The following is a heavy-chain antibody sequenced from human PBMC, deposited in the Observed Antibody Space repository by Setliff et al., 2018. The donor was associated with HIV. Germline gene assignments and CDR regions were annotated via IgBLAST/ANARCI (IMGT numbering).Heavy chain of an antibody. CDR3: ARGGRVVWWYSDL. CDR1: GYTFSSYD. CDR2: INPNADHT. Sequence: ASVKVSCKASGYTFSSYDIYWVRQAPGQGLEWMGFINPNADHTGYAQKFQGRVTMTSDVTISAAYMELNTLTSDDTAVYFCARGGRVVWWYSDLWGRGTRVTSPQ. V-gene: IGHV1-8*01. J-gene: IGHJ2*01. D-gene: IGHD3-16*01.